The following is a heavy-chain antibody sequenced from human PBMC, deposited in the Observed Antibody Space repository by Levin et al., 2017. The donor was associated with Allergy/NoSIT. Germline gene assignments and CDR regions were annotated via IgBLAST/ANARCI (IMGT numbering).Heavy chain of an antibody. J-gene: IGHJ4*02. CDR1: GYTLTGYF. D-gene: IGHD3-3*01. V-gene: IGHV1-2*02. CDR3: ARDWSGSQAGAEYYFDY. Sequence: EASVKVSCKASGYTLTGYFLHWVRQAPGQGLEWMGWINPNSGGTNYAQKFQGRVTMTGDTSISTAYMELSRLRSDDTAVYYCARDWSGSQAGAEYYFDYWGQGTLVTVSS. CDR2: INPNSGGT.